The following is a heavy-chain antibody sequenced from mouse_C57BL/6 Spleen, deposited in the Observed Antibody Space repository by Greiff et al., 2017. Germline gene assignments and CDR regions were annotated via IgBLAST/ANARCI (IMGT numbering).Heavy chain of an antibody. CDR1: GYAFSSYW. J-gene: IGHJ2*01. D-gene: IGHD2-3*01. Sequence: QVQLQQSGAELVKPGASVKISCKASGYAFSSYWMNWVKQRPGKGLEWIGQIYPGDGDTKYNGKFKGKATLTADKSSSTAYMQLSSLTSLAAEVYFCASAGVYDGYFFDYWGQGTTLTVSS. V-gene: IGHV1-80*01. CDR2: IYPGDGDT. CDR3: ASAGVYDGYFFDY.